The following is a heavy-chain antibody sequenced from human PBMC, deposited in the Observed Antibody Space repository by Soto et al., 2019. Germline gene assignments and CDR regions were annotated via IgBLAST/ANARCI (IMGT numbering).Heavy chain of an antibody. CDR3: ARGIGCSSTSCYEINWFDP. D-gene: IGHD2-2*01. V-gene: IGHV4-39*07. J-gene: IGHJ5*02. CDR2: IYYSGST. CDR1: GGSISSSSYY. Sequence: SETLSLTCTVSGGSISSSSYYWGWIRQPPGKGLEWIGSIYYSGSTYYNPSLKSRVTISVDTSKNQFSLKLSSVTAADTAVYYCARGIGCSSTSCYEINWFDPWGQGSLVTVSS.